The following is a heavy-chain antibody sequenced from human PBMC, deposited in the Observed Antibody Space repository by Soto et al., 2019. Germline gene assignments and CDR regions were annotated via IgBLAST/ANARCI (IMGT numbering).Heavy chain of an antibody. V-gene: IGHV3-15*01. CDR1: GFTFSNAW. CDR3: TTDRNREVRGVLFDY. J-gene: IGHJ4*02. Sequence: GGSLRLSCAASGFTFSNAWMSWVRQAPGKGLEWVGRIKSKTDGGTTDYAAPVKGRFTISRDDSKNTLYLQMNSLKTEDTAVYYCTTDRNREVRGVLFDYWGQGTLVTVSS. D-gene: IGHD3-10*01. CDR2: IKSKTDGGTT.